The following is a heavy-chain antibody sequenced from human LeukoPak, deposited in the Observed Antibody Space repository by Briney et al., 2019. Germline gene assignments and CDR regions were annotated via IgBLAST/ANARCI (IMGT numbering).Heavy chain of an antibody. D-gene: IGHD2-2*01. CDR3: ARAADCSSTSCYLYHFDY. CDR2: ISSSSSTI. V-gene: IGHV3-48*01. J-gene: IGHJ4*02. CDR1: GFTFSSYS. Sequence: PGGSLRLSCAASGFTFSSYSMNWVRQAPGKGLEWVSYISSSSSTIYYADSVKGRFTISRDNAKNSLYLEMNSLRAEDTAVYYCARAADCSSTSCYLYHFDYWGQGTLVTVSS.